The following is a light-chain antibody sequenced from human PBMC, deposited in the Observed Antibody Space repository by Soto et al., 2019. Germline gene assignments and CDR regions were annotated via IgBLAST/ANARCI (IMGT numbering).Light chain of an antibody. J-gene: IGKJ5*01. CDR1: QSVSSSF. CDR2: AAS. Sequence: EVVLTQSPGTLSLSPGERATLSCRASQSVSSSFLAWYQQKPGQAPRLLIHAASTGATGIPARFRGNGSGTDFTLTISSLEPEDFAVYYCQQYGSSPPITFGQGTRLEI. CDR3: QQYGSSPPIT. V-gene: IGKV3-20*01.